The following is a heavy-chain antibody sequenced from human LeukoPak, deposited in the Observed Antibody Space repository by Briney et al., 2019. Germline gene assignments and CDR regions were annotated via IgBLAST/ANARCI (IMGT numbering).Heavy chain of an antibody. V-gene: IGHV3-7*01. D-gene: IGHD3-10*01. Sequence: GGSLRLSCAASGFTFTNYWMSWVRQAPGKGLEWVANIKADGSEKFYVDSVKGRFTISRDNAKNSLYLQMNSLRAEDTAVYYCARESSVVRGVITDFDYWXXXTLVTVSS. J-gene: IGHJ4*01. CDR3: ARESSVVRGVITDFDY. CDR1: GFTFTNYW. CDR2: IKADGSEK.